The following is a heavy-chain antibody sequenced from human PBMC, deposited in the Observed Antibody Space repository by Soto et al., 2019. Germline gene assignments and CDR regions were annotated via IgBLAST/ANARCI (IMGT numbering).Heavy chain of an antibody. CDR2: FYYGGNT. J-gene: IGHJ4*02. CDR3: ARDLTGAGYFDH. CDR1: GGSITSDAYY. Sequence: QVQLQESGPGLVKPSQTLSLTCTVSGGSITSDAYYWSWIRQLPGKGLECVGYFYYGGNTYYNPSLMGRVTISVDTPNNQFSLKLSSVTAADTAVYFCARDLTGAGYFDHWGQGTLVTVSS. D-gene: IGHD7-27*01. V-gene: IGHV4-31*03.